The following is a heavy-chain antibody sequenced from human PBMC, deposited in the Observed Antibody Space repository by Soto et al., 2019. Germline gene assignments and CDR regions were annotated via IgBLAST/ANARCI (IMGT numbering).Heavy chain of an antibody. CDR1: GASIYNGGYF. J-gene: IGHJ4*02. Sequence: QVQLQESGPGLVRPSQTLSLTCSVSGASIYNGGYFWSWIRQSPGKGLEWIGHIHNSGSPYNNPSPKGPVYHPGGTVLEPVPPGTAPRTGRSHGKVLWGRGDTPGKVDSWGQGILVTVSS. CDR3: GRGDTPGKVDS. CDR2: IHNSGSP. V-gene: IGHV4-30-4*01.